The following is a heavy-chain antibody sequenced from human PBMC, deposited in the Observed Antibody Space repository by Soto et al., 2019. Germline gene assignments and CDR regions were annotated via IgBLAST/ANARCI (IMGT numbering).Heavy chain of an antibody. Sequence: EVQLVESGGGLVQPGGSLRLSCAASGFTFSRFSLNWVRQAPGKGLEGVSYISSTGNTIYYADSVKGRFTISRDLAKNSLYLQMNNLRDDDTAVYYCARDKDYSIDYWGQGTLVTVSS. J-gene: IGHJ4*02. CDR3: ARDKDYSIDY. CDR1: GFTFSRFS. D-gene: IGHD4-4*01. V-gene: IGHV3-48*02. CDR2: ISSTGNTI.